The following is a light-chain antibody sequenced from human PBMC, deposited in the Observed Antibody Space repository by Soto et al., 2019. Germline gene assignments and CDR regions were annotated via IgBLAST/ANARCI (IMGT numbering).Light chain of an antibody. Sequence: QPVLTQSPSASASLGASVKLTCTLRSGHSSYAIAWHQQQPEKGPRYLMKLNSDGSHSKGDGIPDRFSGSSSGAERYLTISSLQSEDEADYYCQTWGTGTRGVFGGGTKLTVL. CDR3: QTWGTGTRGV. V-gene: IGLV4-69*01. CDR2: LNSDGSH. J-gene: IGLJ3*02. CDR1: SGHSSYA.